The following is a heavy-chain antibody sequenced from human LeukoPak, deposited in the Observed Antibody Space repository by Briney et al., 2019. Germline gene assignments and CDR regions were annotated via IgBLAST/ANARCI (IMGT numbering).Heavy chain of an antibody. Sequence: SETLSLTCTVSGGSISSYYWSWIRQPPGKGLEWIGYIYYSGSTNYNPSLKSRVTISVDTSKNQFSLKLSSVTAADTAVYYCARDRSSFGDYADAFDIWGQGTMVTVSS. V-gene: IGHV4-59*01. CDR1: GGSISSYY. CDR2: IYYSGST. CDR3: ARDRSSFGDYADAFDI. D-gene: IGHD3-3*01. J-gene: IGHJ3*02.